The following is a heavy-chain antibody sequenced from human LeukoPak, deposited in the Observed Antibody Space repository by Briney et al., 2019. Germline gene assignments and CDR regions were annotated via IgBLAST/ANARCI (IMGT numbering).Heavy chain of an antibody. J-gene: IGHJ5*02. CDR3: AKEGGYNWNDVGNWFDP. Sequence: GGSLRLSCAASGFTFDDYAMHWARQAPGKGLEWVSGIRWNSGSIGYADFVKGRFTISRDNAKNSLYLQMNSLRAEDTALYYCAKEGGYNWNDVGNWFDPWGQGTLVTVSS. CDR1: GFTFDDYA. D-gene: IGHD1-1*01. CDR2: IRWNSGSI. V-gene: IGHV3-9*01.